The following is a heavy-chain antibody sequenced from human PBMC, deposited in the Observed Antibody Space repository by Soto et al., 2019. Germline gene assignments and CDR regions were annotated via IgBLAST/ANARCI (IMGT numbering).Heavy chain of an antibody. CDR1: GFTFSSYA. D-gene: IGHD4-17*01. V-gene: IGHV3-23*01. CDR2: ISGSGGST. Sequence: EVQLLDSGGGLVQPGESLRLSCAASGFTFSSYAMSWVRQAPGKGLEWVSTISGSGGSTYYADSVKGRFTISRDNYMNTLSLQMNRLRVEDTAVYYCAKVWERTVTTRNSFYGMDVWGQGTTVTVSS. J-gene: IGHJ6*02. CDR3: AKVWERTVTTRNSFYGMDV.